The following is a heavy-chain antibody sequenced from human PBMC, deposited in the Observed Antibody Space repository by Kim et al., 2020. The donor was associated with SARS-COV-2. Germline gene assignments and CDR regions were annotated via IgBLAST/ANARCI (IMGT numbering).Heavy chain of an antibody. J-gene: IGHJ5*02. V-gene: IGHV3-23*01. Sequence: DSVTCRFTISRDNSKNTLYLQTISLRAEDTAVYYCAKDLFFGSPPKPFDPWGQGTLVTVSS. D-gene: IGHD3-16*01. CDR3: AKDLFFGSPPKPFDP.